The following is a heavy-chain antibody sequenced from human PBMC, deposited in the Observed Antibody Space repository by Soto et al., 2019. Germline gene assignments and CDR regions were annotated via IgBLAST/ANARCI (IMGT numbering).Heavy chain of an antibody. CDR2: IYSIGTT. V-gene: IGHV4-31*03. CDR1: CDSILSGGYY. D-gene: IGHD6-6*01. CDR3: ARRQKSAPNVHWFFDI. Sequence: QVQLQESGPGLLKPSATLFLKCSVSCDSILSGGYYWTWIRQHPAKGMEWIGYIYSIGTTVYNPSLKSRVSISLDVSNKLFSLKLTYATAADTAVYYCARRQKSAPNVHWFFDIWGRGALVPGSS. J-gene: IGHJ2*01.